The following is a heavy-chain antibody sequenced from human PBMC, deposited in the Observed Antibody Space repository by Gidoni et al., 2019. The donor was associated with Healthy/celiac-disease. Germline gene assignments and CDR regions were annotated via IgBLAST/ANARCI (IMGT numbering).Heavy chain of an antibody. CDR2: LFSNDEK. J-gene: IGHJ4*02. Sequence: QFTLKESGPVLVNPTDTLTLPCPVSGFSLSNARMGVSWIRQPPGKALEWLAHLFSNDEKSYSTSLKSRLTIAKDTSKSQVVLTMTNMDPVDTATYYCERIRRTTVNPIDYWGQGTLVTVSS. CDR1: GFSLSNARMG. CDR3: ERIRRTTVNPIDY. D-gene: IGHD4-17*01. V-gene: IGHV2-26*01.